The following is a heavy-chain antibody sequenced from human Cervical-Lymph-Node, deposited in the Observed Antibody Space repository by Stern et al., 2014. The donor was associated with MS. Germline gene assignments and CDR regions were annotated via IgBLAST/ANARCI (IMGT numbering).Heavy chain of an antibody. V-gene: IGHV4-31*03. J-gene: IGHJ5*01. CDR3: ARKGAIVPAAIENWFDS. CDR1: GGSISSGGYF. CDR2: IYHSGST. D-gene: IGHD2-2*01. Sequence: QVQLQESGPGLVKPSQTLSLTCTVSGGSISSGGYFWSWIRQHPGKGLEWIGFIYHSGSTYYNPSLKSRLTISVDTSKHQFSLNLSSVTAADTAVYYCARKGAIVPAAIENWFDSWGQGTLVTVSS.